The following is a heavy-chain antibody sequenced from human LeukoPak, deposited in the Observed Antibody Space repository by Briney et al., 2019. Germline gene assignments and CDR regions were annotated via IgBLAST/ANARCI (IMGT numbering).Heavy chain of an antibody. D-gene: IGHD1-14*01. CDR3: AKGKPWGPRTQLDY. CDR1: GFTFTTYG. V-gene: IGHV3-23*01. CDR2: ISGSGGST. Sequence: PGGSLRLSCAASGFTFTTYGMSWVRQAPGKGLEWVSGISGSGGSTYYVDSVKGRFTISRDNSKNTLFLQMNGLRVEDTAVYYCAKGKPWGPRTQLDYWGQGTLVTVSS. J-gene: IGHJ4*02.